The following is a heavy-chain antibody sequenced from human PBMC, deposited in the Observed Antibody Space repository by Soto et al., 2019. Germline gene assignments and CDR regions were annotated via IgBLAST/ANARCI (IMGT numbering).Heavy chain of an antibody. V-gene: IGHV1-69*13. CDR2: IIPIFGTA. CDR1: GGTFSSYA. CDR3: ARDQGRTDYYDSSGYPLDY. J-gene: IGHJ4*02. Sequence: ASVKVSCKASGGTFSSYAISWVRQAPGQGLEWMGGIIPIFGTANYAQKFQGRVTITADESTSTAYMELSSLRSEDTAVYYCARDQGRTDYYDSSGYPLDYWGQGTLVTVSS. D-gene: IGHD3-22*01.